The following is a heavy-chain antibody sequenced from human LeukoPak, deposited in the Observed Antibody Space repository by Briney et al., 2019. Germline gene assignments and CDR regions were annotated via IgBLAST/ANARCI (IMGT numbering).Heavy chain of an antibody. Sequence: ASVKVPCKVSGYTLTQLSMHCVRQAPGKGLEWMGGFDPEDGETIYAQKFQGRVTMTEDTSTDTAYMELSSLRSEDAAVYYCASPRNSYDFWSGYTYWGQGTLVTVSS. CDR3: ASPRNSYDFWSGYTY. CDR2: FDPEDGET. V-gene: IGHV1-24*01. J-gene: IGHJ4*02. CDR1: GYTLTQLS. D-gene: IGHD3-3*01.